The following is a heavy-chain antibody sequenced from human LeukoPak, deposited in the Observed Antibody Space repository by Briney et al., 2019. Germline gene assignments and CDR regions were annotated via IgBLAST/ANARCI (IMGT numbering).Heavy chain of an antibody. CDR1: GGSISTYC. Sequence: SETLSLTCTVSGGSISTYCWDWFRQPPGKGLEWIGHICYSGSTNYNPSLKSRVTISVDTSKNQFSLKLSSVTAADTAVYYCARGTGAYYYLWGQGTMVTVSS. CDR3: ARGTGAYYYL. CDR2: ICYSGST. J-gene: IGHJ3*01. V-gene: IGHV4-59*01. D-gene: IGHD3-10*01.